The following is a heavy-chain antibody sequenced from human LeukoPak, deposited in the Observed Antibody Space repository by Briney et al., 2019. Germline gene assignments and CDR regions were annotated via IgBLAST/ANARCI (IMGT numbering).Heavy chain of an antibody. CDR1: GFSFNSYA. CDR2: IYSGGST. Sequence: PGGSLRLSCAAFGFSFNSYAMHWVRQPPGKGLEWVSVIYSGGSTYYADSVKGRFTISRDNSKNTLYLQMNSLRAEDTAVYYCAGTIVGKWAIDYWGQGTLVTVSS. CDR3: AGTIVGKWAIDY. D-gene: IGHD3-22*01. V-gene: IGHV3-53*01. J-gene: IGHJ4*02.